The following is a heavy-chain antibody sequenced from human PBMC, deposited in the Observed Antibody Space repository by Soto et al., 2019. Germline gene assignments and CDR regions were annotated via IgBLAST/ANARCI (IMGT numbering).Heavy chain of an antibody. Sequence: VQLVESGGGLVKPGGSLRLSCAASGFTFSSYSMNWVRQAPGKGLEWVSSISSSSSYIYYADSVKGRFTISRDNAKNSLYLQMNSLRAEDTAVYYCARGKYYDFWSGYLHWGMDVWGQGTTVTVSS. CDR2: ISSSSSYI. J-gene: IGHJ6*02. CDR1: GFTFSSYS. D-gene: IGHD3-3*01. V-gene: IGHV3-21*01. CDR3: ARGKYYDFWSGYLHWGMDV.